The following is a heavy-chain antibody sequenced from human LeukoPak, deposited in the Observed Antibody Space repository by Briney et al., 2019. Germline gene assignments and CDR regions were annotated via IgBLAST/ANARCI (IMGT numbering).Heavy chain of an antibody. V-gene: IGHV1-2*02. Sequence: ASVKVSCKASGYTFTGYYMHWVRQAPGQGLESMGWINPNSGGTNYAQKFQGRVTMTRDTSISTAYMELSRLRSDDTAVYYCASGEVGYNIPFDYWGQGTLVTVSS. J-gene: IGHJ4*02. CDR1: GYTFTGYY. CDR2: INPNSGGT. CDR3: ASGEVGYNIPFDY. D-gene: IGHD1-1*01.